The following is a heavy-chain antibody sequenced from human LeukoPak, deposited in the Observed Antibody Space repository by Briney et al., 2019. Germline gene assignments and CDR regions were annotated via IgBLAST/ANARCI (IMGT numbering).Heavy chain of an antibody. V-gene: IGHV4-61*02. J-gene: IGHJ6*03. D-gene: IGHD2/OR15-2a*01. CDR3: ARCNRGCNSPSCPVYYMDV. CDR1: GGSISSGSYY. CDR2: TYTSGST. Sequence: SETLSLTCTVSGGSISSGSYYWSWIRQPAGKGLEWIGRTYTSGSTNYNPSLKSRVTISVDTSKNQFSLKLSSVTAADTAVYYCARCNRGCNSPSCPVYYMDVWGKGTTVTVSS.